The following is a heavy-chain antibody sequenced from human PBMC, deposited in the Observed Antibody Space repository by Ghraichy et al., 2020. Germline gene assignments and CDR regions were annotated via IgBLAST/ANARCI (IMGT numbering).Heavy chain of an antibody. CDR1: GFTFSSYS. Sequence: GGSLRLSCAASGFTFSSYSMNWVRQAPGKGLEWVSYISSSSSTIYYADSVKGRFTISRDNAKNSLYLQMNSLRDEDTAVYYCARTSLSIVVVPAAIPVTYYYYGMDVWGQGTTVTVSS. J-gene: IGHJ6*02. V-gene: IGHV3-48*02. CDR2: ISSSSSTI. D-gene: IGHD2-2*02. CDR3: ARTSLSIVVVPAAIPVTYYYYGMDV.